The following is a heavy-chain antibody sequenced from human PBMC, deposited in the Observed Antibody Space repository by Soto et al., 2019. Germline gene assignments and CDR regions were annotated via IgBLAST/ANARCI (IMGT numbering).Heavy chain of an antibody. J-gene: IGHJ5*02. CDR1: GFTFISYA. V-gene: IGHV3-23*01. Sequence: EVQLLESGGGLVQPGGSLRLSCAASGFTFISYAMSWVRQAPGKGLEWVSAISGGGGSTYYADSVKGRFTISRDNSKNTLYLKKNSGGAEDGAVYYGAKGQVYDSSGYSGRASAPGGQGTLFTVSS. D-gene: IGHD3-22*01. CDR3: AKGQVYDSSGYSGRASAP. CDR2: ISGGGGST.